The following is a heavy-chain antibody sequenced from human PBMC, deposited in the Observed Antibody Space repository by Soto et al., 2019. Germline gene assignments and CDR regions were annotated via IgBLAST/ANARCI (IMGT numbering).Heavy chain of an antibody. J-gene: IGHJ4*02. V-gene: IGHV4-59*08. CDR1: GGSISSYY. Sequence: SETLSLTCTVSGGSISSYYWSWIRQPPGKGLEWIGYIYYSGSTYYNPSLKSRVTISVDTSKNQFSLKLSSVTAADTAVYYCARNYYGVDYWGQGTLVTVSS. D-gene: IGHD4-17*01. CDR2: IYYSGST. CDR3: ARNYYGVDY.